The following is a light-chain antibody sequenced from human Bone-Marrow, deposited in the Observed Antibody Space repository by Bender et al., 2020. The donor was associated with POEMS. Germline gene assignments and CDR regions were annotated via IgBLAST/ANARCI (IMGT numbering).Light chain of an antibody. V-gene: IGLV1-44*01. CDR2: SSH. CDR1: SSNIGAHA. CDR3: AVWDDSLNGWV. J-gene: IGLJ3*02. Sequence: QSVLTQPPSASGTPGQRVTISCSGGSSNIGAHAVNWYQHLPGTAPKLLIYSSHRRPSEVPDRFSGSRSGTSASLAISGLQSEDDADYYCAVWDDSLNGWVFGGGTKLTV.